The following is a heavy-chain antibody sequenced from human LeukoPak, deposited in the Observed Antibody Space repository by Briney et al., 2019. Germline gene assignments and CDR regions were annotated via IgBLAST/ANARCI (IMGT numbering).Heavy chain of an antibody. J-gene: IGHJ3*02. Sequence: GGSLRLSCAASGFTFSSYSMNWVRQAPGEGLEWVSSISGSSNYIYYADSVEGRFTISRDNAKNSLYLQMNSLRAEDTAVYYCARPLPAAALSAFGIWGQGTMVTVSS. D-gene: IGHD2-2*01. CDR1: GFTFSSYS. CDR3: ARPLPAAALSAFGI. CDR2: ISGSSNYI. V-gene: IGHV3-21*01.